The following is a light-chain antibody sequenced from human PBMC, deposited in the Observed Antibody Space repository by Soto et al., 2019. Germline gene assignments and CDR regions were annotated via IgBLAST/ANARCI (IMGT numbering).Light chain of an antibody. CDR3: MQALQTLFT. CDR2: LGS. J-gene: IGKJ3*01. CDR1: QSLLHSNGYNY. V-gene: IGKV2-28*01. Sequence: DIVMTQSPLSLPVTPGEPASISGRSSQSLLHSNGYNYLDWYLQKPGQSPQLLIYLGSNRASGVPDRFSGSGSGTDFTLKISRVEAEDVGVYNCMQALQTLFTFGPGTKVDIK.